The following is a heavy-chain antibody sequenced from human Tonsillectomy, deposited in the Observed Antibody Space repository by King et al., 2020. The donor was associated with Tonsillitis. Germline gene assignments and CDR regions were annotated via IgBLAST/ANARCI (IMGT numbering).Heavy chain of an antibody. CDR2: IGGNGGRT. V-gene: IGHV3-23*04. D-gene: IGHD4-17*01. CDR1: GFTFSSYA. CDR3: TKYGDYFPTGGMDV. Sequence: VQLVESGRGLVQPGGSLRLSCAASGFTFSSYAMTWVRQAPGKGLEWVSGIGGNGGRTYYPDSEKGRFIISRDNSKNTLYLQMNSLRAEDTAVYYCTKYGDYFPTGGMDVWGQGTTVTVSS. J-gene: IGHJ6*02.